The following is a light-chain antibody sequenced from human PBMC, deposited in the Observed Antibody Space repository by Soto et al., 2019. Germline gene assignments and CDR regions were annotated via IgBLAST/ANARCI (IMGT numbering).Light chain of an antibody. CDR2: RNN. CDR3: AAWDDSLSGVV. Sequence: QPVLTQPPSASGTPGQRVTISCSGSSSNIGNNFVYWYQQVPGTAPKLLIFRNNQRPSGVPDRFSGSKSGTSASLAISGLRSEDEADYYCAAWDDSLSGVVFGGGTQLTVL. J-gene: IGLJ2*01. CDR1: SSNIGNNF. V-gene: IGLV1-47*01.